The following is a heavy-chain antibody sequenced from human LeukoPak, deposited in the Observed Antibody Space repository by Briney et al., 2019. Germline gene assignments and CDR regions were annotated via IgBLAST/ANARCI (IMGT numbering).Heavy chain of an antibody. V-gene: IGHV3-30*04. D-gene: IGHD2-21*01. J-gene: IGHJ4*02. CDR1: GFTFSSYA. CDR3: ARGGTVIKALDF. Sequence: PGGSLRLSCAASGFTFSSYAMHWVRQAPGKGLEWVAVISYDGSNKYYADSVKGRFTISRDNSKNTLYLQVNSLRPEDTAVYYCARGGTVIKALDFWGQGILVAVSS. CDR2: ISYDGSNK.